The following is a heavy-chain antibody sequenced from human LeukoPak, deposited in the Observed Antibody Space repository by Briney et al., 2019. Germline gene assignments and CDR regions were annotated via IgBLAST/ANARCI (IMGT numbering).Heavy chain of an antibody. V-gene: IGHV1-18*01. CDR2: ISAYNGNT. J-gene: IGHJ4*02. CDR3: ALQDYGDSYYFDY. CDR1: GGTFSSYA. Sequence: ASVKVSCKASGGTFSSYAISWVRQAPGQGLEWMGWISAYNGNTNYAQKLQGRVTMTTDTSTSTAYMELRSLRSDDTAVYYCALQDYGDSYYFDYWGQGTLVTASS. D-gene: IGHD4-17*01.